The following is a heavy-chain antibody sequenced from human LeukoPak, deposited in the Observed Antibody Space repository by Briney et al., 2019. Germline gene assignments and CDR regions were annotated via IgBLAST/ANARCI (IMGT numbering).Heavy chain of an antibody. D-gene: IGHD3-22*01. CDR3: ARPTDSRGYHNWFDP. Sequence: ASVKVSCKAFGYTFTGYYMHWVRQAPGQGLEWMGWINPNRGGPNIAQKFQGRVTMTRDTSISTAYMELSRLRSDDTAVYYCARPTDSRGYHNWFDPWGQGTLVTVSS. J-gene: IGHJ5*02. V-gene: IGHV1-2*02. CDR2: INPNRGGP. CDR1: GYTFTGYY.